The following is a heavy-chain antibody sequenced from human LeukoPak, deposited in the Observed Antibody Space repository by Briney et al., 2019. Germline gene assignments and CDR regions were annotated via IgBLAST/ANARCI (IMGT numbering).Heavy chain of an antibody. V-gene: IGHV3-23*01. CDR3: AEERGASGRTTFDY. CDR2: ISNRGEDT. D-gene: IGHD1-14*01. CDR1: GFRFSKDA. Sequence: GGSLRLSCAASGFRFSKDAMSWVRQAPGKGLEWVSAISNRGEDTYYADSVMGRFTISRDNSKNTLYLQMDSLRVEDTAVYYCAEERGASGRTTFDYWGQGTLVIVSS. J-gene: IGHJ4*02.